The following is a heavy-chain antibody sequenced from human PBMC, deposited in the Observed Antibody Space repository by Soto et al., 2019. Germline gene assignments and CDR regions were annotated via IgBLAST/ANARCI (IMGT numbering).Heavy chain of an antibody. V-gene: IGHV4-39*01. CDR2: VYYNENT. CDR1: GGSISSFTYY. CDR3: ARRERYYGSPGWFDP. D-gene: IGHD3-10*01. J-gene: IGHJ5*02. Sequence: PSETLSLTCSVSGGSISSFTYYWGWIRRPQGKGLEWIGTVYYNENTYYNPSLKSRVTITVDTAKNQFSLNLRSVTAADTAMYFCARRERYYGSPGWFDPWGPGTLVTGSS.